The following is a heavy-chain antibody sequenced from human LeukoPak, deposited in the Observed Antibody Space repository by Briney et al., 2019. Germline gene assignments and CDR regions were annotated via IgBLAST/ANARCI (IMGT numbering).Heavy chain of an antibody. Sequence: ASVKVSCKVSGYTLTQLSMHWVRQAPGKGLEWMGGFDPEDVKTIYAQKFQGRVTMTEDRFTDTAYMELSSLGSEDTAVYYCTTSGTYFFYWGQGTLLTVSS. CDR1: GYTLTQLS. V-gene: IGHV1-24*01. J-gene: IGHJ4*02. D-gene: IGHD1-26*01. CDR2: FDPEDVKT. CDR3: TTSGTYFFY.